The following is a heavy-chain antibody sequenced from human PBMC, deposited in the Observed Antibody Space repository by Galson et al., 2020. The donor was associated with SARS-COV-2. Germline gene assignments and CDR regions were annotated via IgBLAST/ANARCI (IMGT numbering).Heavy chain of an antibody. V-gene: IGHV1-8*01. CDR3: AGSYDDFATWCSP. Sequence: ASVKVSCKASGYTFTNYEINWVRQAPGHGLEWMGWMNPNSGNTGYEQKCQGRVTMTRTTTISTAYMELNSLPTEDTAAYYCAGSYDDFATWCSPWRQGPPGTVSS. D-gene: IGHD4-17*01. CDR1: GYTFTNYE. CDR2: MNPNSGNT. J-gene: IGHJ5*02.